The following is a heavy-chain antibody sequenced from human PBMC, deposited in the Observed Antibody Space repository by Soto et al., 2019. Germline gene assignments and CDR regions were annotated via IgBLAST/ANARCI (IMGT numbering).Heavy chain of an antibody. D-gene: IGHD3-10*01. CDR1: GYTFSKYW. CDR2: IYPGDSDA. J-gene: IGHJ4*02. CDR3: ARQGGEYNTMSDY. Sequence: GESLKISCKGSGYTFSKYWIGWVHQTPGKGPEWMGMIYPGDSDARYSPSFEGQVTFSVDKSINTAYLQWNSLKASDTAMYYCARQGGEYNTMSDYWGQGTLVTVSS. V-gene: IGHV5-51*07.